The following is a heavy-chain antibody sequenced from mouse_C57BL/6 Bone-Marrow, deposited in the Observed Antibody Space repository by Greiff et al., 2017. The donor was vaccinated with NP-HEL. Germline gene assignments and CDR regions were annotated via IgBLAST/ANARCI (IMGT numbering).Heavy chain of an antibody. D-gene: IGHD2-5*01. CDR1: GFTFSSYA. V-gene: IGHV5-4*01. J-gene: IGHJ2*01. Sequence: EVKLVESGGGLVKPGGSLKLSCAASGFTFSSYAMSWVRQTPEKRLEWVATISDGGSYTYYPDNVKGRFTISRDNAKNNLYLQMSHLKSEDTAMYYCARDNYSNYWFDYWGQGTTLTVSS. CDR2: ISDGGSYT. CDR3: ARDNYSNYWFDY.